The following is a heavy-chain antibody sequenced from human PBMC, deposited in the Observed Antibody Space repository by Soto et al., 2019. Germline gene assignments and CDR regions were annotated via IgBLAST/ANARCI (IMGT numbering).Heavy chain of an antibody. Sequence: EVQLVESGGALVQPGGSLRLSCAASGFAVSSNYMTWVRQAPGKGLEWVSVIHSGGDTHYADSVRGRFTISRDNSKNTLYLQMNSLRAEDTAVYYCARSRTGTTYGGMDVW. CDR1: GFAVSSNY. V-gene: IGHV3-66*01. CDR2: IHSGGDT. D-gene: IGHD1-7*01. J-gene: IGHJ6*01. CDR3: ARSRTGTTYGGMDV.